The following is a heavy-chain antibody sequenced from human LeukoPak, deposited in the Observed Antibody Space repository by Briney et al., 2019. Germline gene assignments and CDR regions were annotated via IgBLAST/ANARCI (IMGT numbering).Heavy chain of an antibody. CDR2: VSYSGST. Sequence: SETLSLTCTVSHGSISDNSYYWGWIRQPPGKGLEWIGSVSYSGSTYHNPSLKSRVTISLDTSKNQFSLKLTSMTAADTAVYFCARDNVVDATSGIDYWGQGTLVTVSS. J-gene: IGHJ4*02. D-gene: IGHD1-26*01. CDR1: HGSISDNSYY. V-gene: IGHV4-39*07. CDR3: ARDNVVDATSGIDY.